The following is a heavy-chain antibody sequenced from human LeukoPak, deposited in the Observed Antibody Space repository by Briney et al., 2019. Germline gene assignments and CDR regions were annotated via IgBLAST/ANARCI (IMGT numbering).Heavy chain of an antibody. D-gene: IGHD3-10*01. CDR3: ARDPPSATIYYKYFDY. CDR1: GFTFSSYG. V-gene: IGHV3-33*01. J-gene: IGHJ4*02. CDR2: IWYDGSNK. Sequence: GGSLRLSCATSGFTFSSYGMHWVRQAPGKGLEWVAVIWYDGSNKHYADSVKGRFIISRDNSKNMLYLQMSSLRAEDTAVYYCARDPPSATIYYKYFDYWGQGTLVTVSS.